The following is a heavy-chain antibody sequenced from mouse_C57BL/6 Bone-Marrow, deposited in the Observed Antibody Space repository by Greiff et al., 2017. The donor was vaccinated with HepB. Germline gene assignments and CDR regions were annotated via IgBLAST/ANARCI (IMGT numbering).Heavy chain of an antibody. V-gene: IGHV1-80*01. CDR2: IYPGDGDT. J-gene: IGHJ4*01. D-gene: IGHD1-1*01. CDR1: GYAFSSYW. CDR3: ARSPFYYYGSSPYAMDY. Sequence: VQLQQSGAELVKPGASVKISCKASGYAFSSYWMNWVKQRPGKGLEWIGQIYPGDGDTNYNGKFKGKATLTADKSSSTAYMQLSSLTSEDSAVYFCARSPFYYYGSSPYAMDYWGQGTSVTVSS.